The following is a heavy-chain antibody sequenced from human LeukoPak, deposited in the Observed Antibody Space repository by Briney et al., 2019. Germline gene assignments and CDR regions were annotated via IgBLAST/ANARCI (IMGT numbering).Heavy chain of an antibody. V-gene: IGHV1-8*01. CDR1: GYTFTSYN. CDR2: MDPNSGNT. Sequence: ASVKVSCKASGYTFTSYNINWVRQATGQGLEWMGWMDPNSGNTGYAQKFQGRVTMTRNTSISTAYMELSSLRSEDTAVYYCASIGGSYPDAFDIWGQGTMVTVSS. D-gene: IGHD1-26*01. CDR3: ASIGGSYPDAFDI. J-gene: IGHJ3*02.